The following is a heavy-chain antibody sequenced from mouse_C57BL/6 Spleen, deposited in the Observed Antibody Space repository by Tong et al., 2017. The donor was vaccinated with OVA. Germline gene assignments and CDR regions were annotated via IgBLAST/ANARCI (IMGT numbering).Heavy chain of an antibody. Sequence: EVQLQESGGGLVKPGGSLKLSCAASGFTFSDYYMYWVRQTPEKRLEWVATISDGGSYTYYPDSVKGRFTLSRDNAKNNLYLQMSSRKSEETAMYYCARDWGGYCLLAYWGQGTLVTVSA. J-gene: IGHJ3*01. CDR1: GFTFSDYY. CDR3: ARDWGGYCLLAY. CDR2: ISDGGSYT. D-gene: IGHD2-3*01. V-gene: IGHV5-4*02.